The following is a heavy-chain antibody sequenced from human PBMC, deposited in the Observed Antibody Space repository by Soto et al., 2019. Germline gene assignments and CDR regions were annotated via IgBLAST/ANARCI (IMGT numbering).Heavy chain of an antibody. CDR1: GFTFRSYA. J-gene: IGHJ5*02. CDR2: ISYDENNR. D-gene: IGHD5-18*01. CDR3: ARAMDTAMASKDNWFDP. V-gene: IGHV3-30-3*01. Sequence: VQLVESGGGVVQPGRSLRLSCAASGFTFRSYAMHWVRQAPGKGLEWVAVISYDENNRYYTDSVKGRFTISRDNSKNTLYLQVNSLRAEDTAVYYCARAMDTAMASKDNWFDPWGQGTLVTVSS.